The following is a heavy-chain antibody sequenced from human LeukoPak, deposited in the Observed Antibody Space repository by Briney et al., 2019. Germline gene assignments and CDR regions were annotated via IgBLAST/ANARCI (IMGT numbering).Heavy chain of an antibody. CDR1: GYTFTGYY. J-gene: IGHJ6*03. D-gene: IGHD5-18*01. Sequence: GASVKVSCKASGYTFTGYYMHWVRQAPGQGLEWMRWINPNSGGTNYAQKFQGRVTMTRDTSISTAYMELSRLRSDDTAVYYCARKADTAMLKNYMDVWGKGTTVTVSS. CDR3: ARKADTAMLKNYMDV. CDR2: INPNSGGT. V-gene: IGHV1-2*02.